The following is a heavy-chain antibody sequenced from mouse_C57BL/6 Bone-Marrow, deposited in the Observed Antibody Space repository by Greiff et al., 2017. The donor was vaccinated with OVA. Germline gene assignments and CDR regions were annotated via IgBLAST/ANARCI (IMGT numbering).Heavy chain of an antibody. Sequence: EVQLVESGPELVKPGASVKIPCKASGYTFTDYNMDWVKQSHGKSLEWIGDINPNNGGTIYNQKFKGKATLTVDKSSSTAYMELRSLTSEDTAGYYGAVSYYRNPFAYWGQGTLVTVSA. D-gene: IGHD2-5*01. J-gene: IGHJ3*01. CDR2: INPNNGGT. V-gene: IGHV1-18*01. CDR1: GYTFTDYN. CDR3: AVSYYRNPFAY.